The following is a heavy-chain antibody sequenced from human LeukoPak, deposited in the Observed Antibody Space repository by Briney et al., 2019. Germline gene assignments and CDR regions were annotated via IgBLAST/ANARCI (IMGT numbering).Heavy chain of an antibody. CDR1: GYTFTTYG. CDR2: ISAYNGNT. Sequence: ASVKVSCKASGYTFTTYGISWVRQAPGQGLEWMGWISAYNGNTNYVQKVQGRVTMTTDTSTSTAYMELRSLTSDDTAVYYCARDSIAVRPGWFDPWGQGTLVTVSS. CDR3: ARDSIAVRPGWFDP. J-gene: IGHJ5*02. V-gene: IGHV1-18*01. D-gene: IGHD6-6*01.